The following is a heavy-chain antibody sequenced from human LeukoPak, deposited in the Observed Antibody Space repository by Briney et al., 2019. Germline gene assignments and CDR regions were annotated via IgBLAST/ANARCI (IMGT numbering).Heavy chain of an antibody. D-gene: IGHD5-24*01. CDR2: INPSGGST. CDR3: ARVEDDGYNYRADYYGMDV. J-gene: IGHJ6*02. Sequence: ASVKVSCKASGYTFTSYYMHWVRQAPGQGLEWMGIINPSGGSTSYAQKFQGRVTMTRDTSTSTVYMELSSLRSEDTAVYYCARVEDDGYNYRADYYGMDVWGQGTTVTVSS. V-gene: IGHV1-46*01. CDR1: GYTFTSYY.